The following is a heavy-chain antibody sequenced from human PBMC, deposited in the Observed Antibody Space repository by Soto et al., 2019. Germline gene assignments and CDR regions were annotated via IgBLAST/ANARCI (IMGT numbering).Heavy chain of an antibody. CDR2: IYYRGNT. J-gene: IGHJ2*01. Sequence: SETLSLTCSVFGGSMSPYYWSWIRQSPGKGLEWIANIYYRGNTNYNPSLESRVTISIDTSKNQFSLKLNSLTAADTAVYYCARQVGSGCWYFDLWGRGTLVTVSS. V-gene: IGHV4-59*08. D-gene: IGHD3-10*01. CDR1: GGSMSPYY. CDR3: ARQVGSGCWYFDL.